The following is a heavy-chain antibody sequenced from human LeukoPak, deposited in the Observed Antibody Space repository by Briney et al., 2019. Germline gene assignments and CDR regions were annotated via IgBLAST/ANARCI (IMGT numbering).Heavy chain of an antibody. D-gene: IGHD1-26*01. J-gene: IGHJ4*02. CDR1: GGSISSYY. CDR2: IYTSGST. Sequence: PSETLSLTCTVSGGSISSYYWSWIRQPAGKGLEWIGRIYTSGSTNYNPSLKSRVTMTVDTSKNQFSLKLSSVTAADTALYYCARDLVGATGFSYFDYWGQGTLVTVSS. V-gene: IGHV4-4*07. CDR3: ARDLVGATGFSYFDY.